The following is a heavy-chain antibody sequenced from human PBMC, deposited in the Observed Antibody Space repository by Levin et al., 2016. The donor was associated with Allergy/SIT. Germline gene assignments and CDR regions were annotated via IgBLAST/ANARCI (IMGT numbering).Heavy chain of an antibody. Sequence: GESLKISCAASGFTFSGYWMHWVRQAPGKGLVWVSLINIDGSRTNYAGSVRGRFTISRDNAKNTVYLQMNSLRAEDTAVYYCARTTSYYDGSGYYHFDDWGQGTLVTVSS. V-gene: IGHV3-74*01. CDR1: GFTFSGYW. D-gene: IGHD3-22*01. J-gene: IGHJ4*02. CDR2: INIDGSRT. CDR3: ARTTSYYDGSGYYHFDD.